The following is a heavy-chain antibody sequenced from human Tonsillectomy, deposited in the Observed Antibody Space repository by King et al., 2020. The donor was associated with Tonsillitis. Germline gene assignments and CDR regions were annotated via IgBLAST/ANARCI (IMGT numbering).Heavy chain of an antibody. CDR1: GDSIRSYY. V-gene: IGHV4-59*01. CDR3: ATNYSSSTYFDY. Sequence: QLQESGPGLVKPSETLSLTCTVSGDSIRSYYWSWIRQPPGKGLEWIGYIYYSGSTNYNPSLKSRGTISVDTSKNQFSLKLTSVTAADTAVYYCATNYSSSTYFDYWGQGTLVTVSS. CDR2: IYYSGST. D-gene: IGHD6-6*01. J-gene: IGHJ4*02.